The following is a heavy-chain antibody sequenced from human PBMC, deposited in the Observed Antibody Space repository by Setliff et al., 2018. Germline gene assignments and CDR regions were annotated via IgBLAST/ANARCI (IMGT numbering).Heavy chain of an antibody. Sequence: PGGSLRLSCTTSGFTFFSHTMNWVRQAPGKGLEWVSAITDDGGTTHYAGSVKGRFTIARDNSNSTLYLQMNSLRVEDTALYYCAKSSGSSSSTNLEYLGPGTLVTVSS. CDR2: ITDDGGTT. CDR3: AKSSGSSSSTNLEY. CDR1: GFTFFSHT. V-gene: IGHV3-23*01. D-gene: IGHD6-6*01. J-gene: IGHJ4*02.